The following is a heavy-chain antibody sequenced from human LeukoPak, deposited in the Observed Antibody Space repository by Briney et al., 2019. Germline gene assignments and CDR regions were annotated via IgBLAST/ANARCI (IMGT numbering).Heavy chain of an antibody. V-gene: IGHV3-30*02. CDR1: GFIFGGFG. Sequence: GGSLRPSCAASGFIFGGFGMHWVRQAPGQGLEWVAFIGFDGNKKYIRDSVKGRFTISRDNSGNTLFLQMNSLRAEDTGVYYCAKDLSYSFEIPAYWGQGTLVTVSS. CDR3: AKDLSYSFEIPAY. CDR2: IGFDGNKK. D-gene: IGHD4-11*01. J-gene: IGHJ4*02.